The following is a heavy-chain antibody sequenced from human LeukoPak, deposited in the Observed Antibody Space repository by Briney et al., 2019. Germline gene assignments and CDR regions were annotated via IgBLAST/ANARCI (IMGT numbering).Heavy chain of an antibody. CDR3: ARGEYDFWSGYPGRWSDP. Sequence: SETLALMCAVYGGPFSGYYWSWIRRPPGKGRECIGEINHRGCTNYSPALKSRVPISVDTSKNQFSLKLSSVTAADTAVYYCARGEYDFWSGYPGRWSDPWGQGTLVTVSS. D-gene: IGHD3-3*01. J-gene: IGHJ5*02. CDR1: GGPFSGYY. CDR2: INHRGCT. V-gene: IGHV4-34*01.